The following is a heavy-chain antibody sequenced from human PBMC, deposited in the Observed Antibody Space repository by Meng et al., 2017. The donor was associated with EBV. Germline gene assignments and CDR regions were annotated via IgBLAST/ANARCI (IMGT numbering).Heavy chain of an antibody. CDR3: AKSRSSTPGIVDD. Sequence: VALQRWGPRLVQPSAPLSLVWRVSGVSSTSCACHRCLTRQSPGKGMELICYIYDTGITIYTPSLKSIVTISLETSKNQFSLTVNAVTTADTAVYYCAKSRSSTPGIVDDWGQGTLVTVSS. J-gene: IGHJ4*02. CDR2: IYDTGIT. CDR1: GVSSTSCACH. D-gene: IGHD2/OR15-2a*01. V-gene: IGHV4-61*08.